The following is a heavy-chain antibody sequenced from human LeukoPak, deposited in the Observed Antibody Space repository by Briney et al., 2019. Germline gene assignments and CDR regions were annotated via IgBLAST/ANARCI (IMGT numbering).Heavy chain of an antibody. D-gene: IGHD2-2*01. CDR1: GFTFSTYY. V-gene: IGHV3-7*01. J-gene: IGHJ4*02. CDR2: IKQDGSEN. CDR3: VREGYCTTATCYVGVPFDY. Sequence: GGSLRLSCAASGFTFSTYYMTWVRQVPGKGLEWVAGIKQDGSENYYVDSVKGRFTISRDNSRNSLYLQMNNLRAEDTAVYFCVREGYCTTATCYVGVPFDYWGQGTLVTVSS.